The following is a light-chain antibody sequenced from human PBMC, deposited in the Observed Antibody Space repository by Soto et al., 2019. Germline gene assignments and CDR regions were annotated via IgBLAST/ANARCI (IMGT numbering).Light chain of an antibody. V-gene: IGKV3-20*01. CDR2: GAS. Sequence: EIVLTQSPGTLSLSPGERATLSCRASQTVSSSYLTWYQQRPGQAPRLLIYGASIRATGIPDRFSGSGSGTDFTLTISRLEPEDFAVYYCQQYGNSPTWTFGQGTKVEI. CDR1: QTVSSSY. CDR3: QQYGNSPTWT. J-gene: IGKJ1*01.